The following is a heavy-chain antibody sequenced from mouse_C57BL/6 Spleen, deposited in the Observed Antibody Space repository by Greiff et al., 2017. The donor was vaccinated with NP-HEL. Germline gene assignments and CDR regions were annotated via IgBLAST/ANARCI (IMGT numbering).Heavy chain of an antibody. D-gene: IGHD2-5*01. J-gene: IGHJ4*01. CDR3: ATYYSNYEAMDY. CDR2: IYPGDGDT. Sequence: QVQLQQSGAELVKPGASVKISCKASGYAFSSYWMNWVKQRPGKGLEWIGQIYPGDGDTNYNGKFKGKATLTADKSSSTAYMQLSSLTSEDSAVYFCATYYSNYEAMDYWGQGTSVTVSS. CDR1: GYAFSSYW. V-gene: IGHV1-80*01.